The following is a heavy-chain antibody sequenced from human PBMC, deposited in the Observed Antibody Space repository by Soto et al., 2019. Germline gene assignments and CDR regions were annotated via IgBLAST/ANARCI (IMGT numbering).Heavy chain of an antibody. CDR1: GFTFSSYG. Sequence: GGSLRLSCAASGFTFSSYGMHWVRQAAGKGLEWVAVISYDGSNKYYADSVKGRFTISRDNSKNTLYLQMNSLRAEDTAVYYCAKDSGYYDPLAPSIDYWGQGTLVTVSS. CDR2: ISYDGSNK. V-gene: IGHV3-30*18. D-gene: IGHD3-22*01. CDR3: AKDSGYYDPLAPSIDY. J-gene: IGHJ4*02.